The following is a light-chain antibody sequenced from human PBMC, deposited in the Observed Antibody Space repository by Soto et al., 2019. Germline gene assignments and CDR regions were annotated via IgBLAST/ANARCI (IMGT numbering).Light chain of an antibody. J-gene: IGLJ2*01. CDR1: SSDVGGYNY. V-gene: IGLV2-14*01. Sequence: QSALTQPASVSGSPGQSITISCTRTSSDVGGYNYVSWYQQYPGKAPKLMIYEVSNRPSGVSNRFSGSKSGNTASLTISGLQAEDEADYYCSSYTSSSTLVVFGGGTKLTVL. CDR3: SSYTSSSTLVV. CDR2: EVS.